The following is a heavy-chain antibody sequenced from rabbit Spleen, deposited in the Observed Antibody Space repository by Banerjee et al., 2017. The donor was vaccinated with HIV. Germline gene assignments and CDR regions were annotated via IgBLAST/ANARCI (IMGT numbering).Heavy chain of an antibody. D-gene: IGHD8-1*01. J-gene: IGHJ6*01. CDR2: IDTGSSGFT. V-gene: IGHV1S40*01. CDR3: ARDSGSSFSSYGMDL. Sequence: QSLEESGGDLVKPGASLTLTCIASGVSFSGNSYMSWVRQAPGKGLEWIACIDTGSSGFTYFATWAKGRFTISKTSSTTVTLQMTRLTAADTATYFCARDSGSSFSSYGMDLWGPGTLVTVS. CDR1: GVSFSGNSY.